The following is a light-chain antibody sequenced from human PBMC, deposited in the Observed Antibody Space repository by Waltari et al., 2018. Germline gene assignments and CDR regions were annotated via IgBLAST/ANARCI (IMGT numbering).Light chain of an antibody. J-gene: IGKJ1*01. V-gene: IGKV3-20*01. CDR3: QKYVNLPAT. CDR1: QSVSKY. CDR2: DAS. Sequence: EIVLTQSPGTLSLSPGERATLSCRASQSVSKYLAWYQQKPGQAPRLSIYDASTRATGIPYRFSGSGSGTDFNLTISRLEPEDFALYYCQKYVNLPATFGQGTKVEIK.